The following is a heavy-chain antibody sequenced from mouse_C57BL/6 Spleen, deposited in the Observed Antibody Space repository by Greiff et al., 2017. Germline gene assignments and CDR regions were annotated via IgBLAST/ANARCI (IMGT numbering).Heavy chain of an antibody. CDR3: TKLYCSKSPFAY. CDR1: GYTFTDYE. CDR2: IDPETGGT. D-gene: IGHD2-5*01. V-gene: IGHV1-15*01. J-gene: IGHJ3*01. Sequence: VQLQQSGAELVRPGASVTLSCKASGYTFTDYEMHWVKQTPVHGLEWIGAIDPETGGTAYNQKFKGKAILTADKSSSTAYMELRSLTSEDSAVYYCTKLYCSKSPFAYWGQGTLVTVSA.